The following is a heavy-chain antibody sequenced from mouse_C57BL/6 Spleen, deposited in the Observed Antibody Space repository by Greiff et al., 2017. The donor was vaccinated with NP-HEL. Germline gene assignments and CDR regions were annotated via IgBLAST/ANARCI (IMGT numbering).Heavy chain of an antibody. J-gene: IGHJ4*01. V-gene: IGHV5-12*01. Sequence: EVKLEESGGGLVQPGGSLKLSCAASGFTFSDYYMYWVRQTPEKRLEWVAYISNGGGSTYYPDTVKGRFTISRDNAKNTLYLQMSRLKSEDTAMYYCARTSGYSYAMDYWGQGTSVTVSS. CDR1: GFTFSDYY. D-gene: IGHD1-3*01. CDR3: ARTSGYSYAMDY. CDR2: ISNGGGST.